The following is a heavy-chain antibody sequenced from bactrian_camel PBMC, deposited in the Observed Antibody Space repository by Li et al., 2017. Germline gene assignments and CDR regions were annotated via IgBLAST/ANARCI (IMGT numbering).Heavy chain of an antibody. CDR2: ILRGRSTT. D-gene: IGHD6*01. J-gene: IGHJ4*01. Sequence: VQLVESGGGSVQAGGSLTLSCAVSGYSYSSGCLAWFRQGPGKEREGVATILRGRSTTLYADSVKDRFTISQDDAKNTVYLQMNNLKPEDTAMYYCAADVGSMSGNCQPNYWGQGTQVTVS. V-gene: IGHV3S40*01. CDR3: AADVGSMSGNCQPNY. CDR1: GYSYSSGC.